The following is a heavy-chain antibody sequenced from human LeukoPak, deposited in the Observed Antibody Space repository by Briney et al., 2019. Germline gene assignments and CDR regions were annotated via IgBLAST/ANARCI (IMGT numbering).Heavy chain of an antibody. V-gene: IGHV4-61*02. J-gene: IGHJ4*02. CDR3: VRGASVFDY. Sequence: PSETLSLTCTVSGASIIGGSFFWSWIRQPAGRAPEWIGRVHPTGSTNYNPSLSNRVIVSLDTSNNQFSLRLMSVIAADSAVYYCVRGASVFDYWGQGAPVTVSS. CDR1: GASIIGGSFF. CDR2: VHPTGST.